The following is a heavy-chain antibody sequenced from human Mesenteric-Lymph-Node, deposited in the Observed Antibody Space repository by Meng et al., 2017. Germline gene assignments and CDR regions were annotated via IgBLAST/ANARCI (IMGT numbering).Heavy chain of an antibody. Sequence: GESLKISCAASGFTFSSYSMNWVRQAPGKGLEWVAVISYDGSNKYYADSVKGRFTISRDNSKNTLYLQMNSLRAEDTAVYYCARGGGIYYYYYGMDVWGQGTTVTVSS. CDR2: ISYDGSNK. CDR3: ARGGGIYYYYYGMDV. CDR1: GFTFSSYS. V-gene: IGHV3-30*05. J-gene: IGHJ6*02. D-gene: IGHD4-23*01.